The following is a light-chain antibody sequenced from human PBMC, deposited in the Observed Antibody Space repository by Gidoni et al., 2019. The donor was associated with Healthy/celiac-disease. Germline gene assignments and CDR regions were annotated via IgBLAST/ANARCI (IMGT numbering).Light chain of an antibody. J-gene: IGKJ1*01. CDR1: QSISSW. CDR3: QQYNSYWT. V-gene: IGKV1-5*03. CDR2: KAS. Sequence: DIQMTQSPSTLSASVGDRLTITCRASQSISSWLAWYQQKPGKAPKLLIYKASSLESGVPSRFSGSGSGTEFPLTISSLQPDDFATYYCQQYNSYWTFGQGTKVEIK.